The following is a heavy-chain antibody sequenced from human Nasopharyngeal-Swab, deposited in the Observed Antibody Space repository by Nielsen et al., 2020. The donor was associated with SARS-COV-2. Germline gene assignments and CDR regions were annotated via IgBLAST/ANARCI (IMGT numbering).Heavy chain of an antibody. CDR3: AREVPYSGHDDAFDI. D-gene: IGHD5-12*01. Sequence: LKISCAASGLGFSNYEMNWVRQAPGKGLEWISYISTTTATIYYADSVKGRFTISRDNAKNSLYLQMNSLRAEDTTVYYCAREVPYSGHDDAFDIWGQGTMVTVSA. CDR2: ISTTTATI. J-gene: IGHJ3*02. CDR1: GLGFSNYE. V-gene: IGHV3-48*03.